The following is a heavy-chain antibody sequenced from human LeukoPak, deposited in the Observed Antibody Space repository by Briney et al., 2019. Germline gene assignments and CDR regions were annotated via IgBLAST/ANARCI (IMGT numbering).Heavy chain of an antibody. J-gene: IGHJ4*02. Sequence: PGGSLRLSRAASGFTFSGYWMQWVRQAPGKGLVWVSRINSDGSTTTYADSVKGRFTISRDNAKNTLYLQMNSLRAEDTAMYYCARDGPSVGATIDYWGQGTLVTVSS. D-gene: IGHD1-26*01. CDR1: GFTFSGYW. CDR3: ARDGPSVGATIDY. CDR2: INSDGSTT. V-gene: IGHV3-74*01.